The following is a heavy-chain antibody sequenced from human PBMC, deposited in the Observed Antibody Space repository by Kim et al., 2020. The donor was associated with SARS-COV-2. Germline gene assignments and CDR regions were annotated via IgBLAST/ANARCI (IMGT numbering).Heavy chain of an antibody. D-gene: IGHD6-13*01. CDR1: GFTFSSYA. J-gene: IGHJ4*02. Sequence: GGSLRHSCAASGFTFSSYAMHWVRQAPGKGLEWVAVISYDGSNKYYVDSVKGRFTISRDNSKNTLYLQMNSLRAEDTAVYYCARDRKGIAAADPIIDYWGQGTLVTVSS. V-gene: IGHV3-30*04. CDR2: ISYDGSNK. CDR3: ARDRKGIAAADPIIDY.